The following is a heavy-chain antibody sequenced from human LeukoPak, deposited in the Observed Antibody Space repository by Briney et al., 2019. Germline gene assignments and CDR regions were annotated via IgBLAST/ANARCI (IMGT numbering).Heavy chain of an antibody. CDR2: IYHSGST. Sequence: SETLSLTCAVSGGSISSSNWWSWVRQPPGKGLEWIGEIYHSGSTSYNPSLKSRVTMSADTSKNQFSLKLNSVTAADTAVYYCARHYDSSAYYYDYWGQGTLVTVSS. J-gene: IGHJ4*02. V-gene: IGHV4-4*02. CDR3: ARHYDSSAYYYDY. D-gene: IGHD3-22*01. CDR1: GGSISSSNW.